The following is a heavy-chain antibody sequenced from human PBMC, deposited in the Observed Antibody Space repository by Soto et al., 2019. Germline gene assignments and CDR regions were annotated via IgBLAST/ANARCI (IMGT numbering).Heavy chain of an antibody. V-gene: IGHV2-5*02. J-gene: IGHJ6*02. CDR2: LYWDDDK. Sequence: QVTLKESGPTLVKPTQTLTLTCTVSGLSLRTTGVGVGWVRQPPGKALEWLALLYWDDDKRYSPSLRSRLTIVKDISEKQVHLTMINMDTVDTATYYCVQSRCGGDCLEIFSSHAYNGLDVWRQGTTVTVSS. D-gene: IGHD2-21*02. CDR1: GLSLRTTGVG. CDR3: VQSRCGGDCLEIFSSHAYNGLDV.